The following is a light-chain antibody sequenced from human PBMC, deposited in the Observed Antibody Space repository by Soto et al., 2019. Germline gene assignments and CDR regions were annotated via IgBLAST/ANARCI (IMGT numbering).Light chain of an antibody. V-gene: IGKV3-20*01. CDR1: QSVSTN. CDR3: HQYGSSPAT. Sequence: DIVMTQTPATLSVSPGERATLSCRASQSVSTNLAWYQQKPGQAPRLLIYGASSRATGIPDRFSGSGSGTDFTLTISRLEPEDFAVYYCHQYGSSPATFGQGTKVDI. CDR2: GAS. J-gene: IGKJ1*01.